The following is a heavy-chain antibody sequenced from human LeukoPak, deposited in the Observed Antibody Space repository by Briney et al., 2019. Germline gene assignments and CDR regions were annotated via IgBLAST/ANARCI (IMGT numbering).Heavy chain of an antibody. V-gene: IGHV4-39*01. J-gene: IGHJ4*02. Sequence: SETLSLTCTVSGGSLTSTSHYWDWVRQPPGKGLEWIGEINHSGSTNYNPSLKSRVTISVDTSKNQFSLKLSSVIAADTAVYYCARQARRSQFDYWGQGTLVTVSS. CDR1: GGSLTSTSHY. CDR2: INHSGST. CDR3: ARQARRSQFDY.